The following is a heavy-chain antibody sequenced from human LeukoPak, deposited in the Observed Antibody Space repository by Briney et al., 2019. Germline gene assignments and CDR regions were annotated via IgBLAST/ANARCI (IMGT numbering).Heavy chain of an antibody. CDR1: GFNFNTYS. J-gene: IGHJ5*02. CDR3: ARGATDTTRWFDP. Sequence: GGSLRLSCEASGFNFNTYSMAWVRQAPGKGLEWVSIISRASESIFYADSVKGRFTISRDNAKNSLYLQMNGLRAEDTAAYYCARGATDTTRWFDPWGQGTLVTVSS. V-gene: IGHV3-21*01. CDR2: ISRASESI. D-gene: IGHD1-7*01.